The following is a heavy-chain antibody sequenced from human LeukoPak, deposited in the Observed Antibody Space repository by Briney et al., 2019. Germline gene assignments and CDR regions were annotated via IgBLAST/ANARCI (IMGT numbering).Heavy chain of an antibody. CDR3: ARNSHWWLQSDGYFDY. CDR2: IYPGDSDT. D-gene: IGHD5-24*01. J-gene: IGHJ4*02. V-gene: IGHV5-51*01. Sequence: GESLKISCKGSGYSFTSYWIGWVRQMPGKGLEWMGIIYPGDSDTRYSPSFQGQVTISADKSISTAYLQWSSLKASDTAMYYCARNSHWWLQSDGYFDYWGQGTLVTVSS. CDR1: GYSFTSYW.